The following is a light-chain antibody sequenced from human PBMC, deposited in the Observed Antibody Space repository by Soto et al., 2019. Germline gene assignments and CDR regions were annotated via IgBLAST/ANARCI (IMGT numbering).Light chain of an antibody. Sequence: QPTLTQPPSVSGAPGQKITISCTGSSSNIGAGYDVHWYRQFPGAAPKLLISGDNNRPSGVPDRFSGSKSGTSASLAITGLQAEDEADYYCQSYDSSLSRVFGTGTKVTVL. V-gene: IGLV1-40*01. CDR1: SSNIGAGYD. CDR3: QSYDSSLSRV. CDR2: GDN. J-gene: IGLJ1*01.